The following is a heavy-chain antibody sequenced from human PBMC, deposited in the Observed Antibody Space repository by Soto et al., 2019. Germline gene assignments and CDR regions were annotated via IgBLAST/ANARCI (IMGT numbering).Heavy chain of an antibody. J-gene: IGHJ5*02. D-gene: IGHD6-19*01. V-gene: IGHV3-23*01. CDR2: ISCCGGSA. CDR3: AKADGQQLLIPNLDT. Sequence: EVQLLESGGGVVQPGGTLRLSCVASGFNCKKFAMAWVRQAAGEGLEWVSGISCCGGSASYADSVKGRFSIARDDSKNTLSLQLNSLRVDDTAQYYCAKADGQQLLIPNLDTWVQGTLVTVS. CDR1: GFNCKKFA.